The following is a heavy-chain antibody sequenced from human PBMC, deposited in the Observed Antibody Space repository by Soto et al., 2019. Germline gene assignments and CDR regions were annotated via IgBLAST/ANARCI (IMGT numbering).Heavy chain of an antibody. Sequence: ASVKVSCKASGYTFTSYAMHWVRQAPGQRLEWMGWINAGNGNTKYSQKLQGRVTITRDTSASTAYMELSSLRSEDTAVYYCARSVVVVAALDYWGQRTLVTVSS. CDR1: GYTFTSYA. D-gene: IGHD2-21*02. CDR3: ARSVVVVAALDY. V-gene: IGHV1-3*01. J-gene: IGHJ4*02. CDR2: INAGNGNT.